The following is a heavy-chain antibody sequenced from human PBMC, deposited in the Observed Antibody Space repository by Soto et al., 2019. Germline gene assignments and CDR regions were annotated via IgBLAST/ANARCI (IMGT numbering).Heavy chain of an antibody. D-gene: IGHD6-6*01. Sequence: GGSLRLSCAASGFTVSSNYMSWVRQAPGKGLEWVSVIYSGGSTYYADSVKGRFTISRDNSKNTLYLQMNSLRAEDTAVYYCARGKWKKRSISSAFDIWGQGTMVTVSS. CDR2: IYSGGST. CDR1: GFTVSSNY. CDR3: ARGKWKKRSISSAFDI. V-gene: IGHV3-53*01. J-gene: IGHJ3*02.